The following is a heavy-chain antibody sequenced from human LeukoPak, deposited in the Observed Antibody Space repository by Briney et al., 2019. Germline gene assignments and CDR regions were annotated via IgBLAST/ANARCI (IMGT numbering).Heavy chain of an antibody. CDR3: AREFPDYGDYGEDYFDY. Sequence: GGSLRLSCAASGFTFSTYWMSWVRQAPGEGLEWVANIKPDESEKYYVDSVKGRFTISRDNSKNTLYLQMNSLRAEDTAVYYCAREFPDYGDYGEDYFDYWGQGTLVTVSS. D-gene: IGHD4-17*01. J-gene: IGHJ4*02. V-gene: IGHV3-7*01. CDR2: IKPDESEK. CDR1: GFTFSTYW.